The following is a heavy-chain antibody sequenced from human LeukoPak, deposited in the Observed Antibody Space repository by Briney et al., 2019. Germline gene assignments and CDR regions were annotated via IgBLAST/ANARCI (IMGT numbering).Heavy chain of an antibody. CDR1: GFTFSNYA. CDR2: ISGSGGST. D-gene: IGHD1-26*01. J-gene: IGHJ4*02. CDR3: AKDLAGSGSYSFDY. V-gene: IGHV3-23*01. Sequence: GGSLRLSCAASGFTFSNYAINWVRQAPGRGLEWVSAISGSGGSTYYADSVKGRFTISRDNSKNTLYLQMNSLRAEDTAVYYCAKDLAGSGSYSFDYWGQGTLVTVSS.